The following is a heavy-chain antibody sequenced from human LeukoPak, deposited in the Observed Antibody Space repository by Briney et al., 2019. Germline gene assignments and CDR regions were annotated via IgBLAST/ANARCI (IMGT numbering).Heavy chain of an antibody. D-gene: IGHD3-3*01. CDR1: GGSISSYY. CDR3: AILGVVNFYFDY. J-gene: IGHJ4*02. CDR2: IYYSGST. V-gene: IGHV4-59*08. Sequence: SETLSLTCTVSGGSISSYYWSWIRQPPGKGLEWIGYIYYSGSTNYNPSLKSRVTLSVDTSKNQFSLKLSSVTAADTAVYYCAILGVVNFYFDYWGQGTLVAVSS.